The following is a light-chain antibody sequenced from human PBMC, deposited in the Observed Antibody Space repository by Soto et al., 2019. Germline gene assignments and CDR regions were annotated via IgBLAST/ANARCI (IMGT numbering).Light chain of an antibody. CDR2: DAS. CDR1: QSVSTR. CDR3: QQYSVYWT. J-gene: IGKJ1*01. V-gene: IGKV1-5*02. Sequence: DIQMTQSPSSLSASVGDIVTIISRASQSVSTRLAWYQQKPGKAPKVLIYDASSWAGGVPSRFTGSGSGTEFTLTINSLQPDYFATYYCQQYSVYWTLGQGTKVDIK.